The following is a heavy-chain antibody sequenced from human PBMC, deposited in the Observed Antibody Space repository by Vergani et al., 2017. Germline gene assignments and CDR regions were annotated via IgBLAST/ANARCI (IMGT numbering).Heavy chain of an antibody. CDR2: ITGSGDNT. Sequence: EVQLLESGGGLVQPGGSLRLSCAASGFTFSSHGMSWVRQVSGKGLEWVSAITGSGDNTYYADSVKGRFTISRDNSRSTLYLQMNSLRADDTAVYYCARQSRDVFCTNGVCPLGYWGQGALVTVSS. CDR3: ARQSRDVFCTNGVCPLGY. J-gene: IGHJ4*02. V-gene: IGHV3-23*01. CDR1: GFTFSSHG. D-gene: IGHD2-8*01.